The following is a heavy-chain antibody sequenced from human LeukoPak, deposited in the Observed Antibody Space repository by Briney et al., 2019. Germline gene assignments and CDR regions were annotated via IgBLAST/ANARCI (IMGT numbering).Heavy chain of an antibody. D-gene: IGHD6-13*01. CDR2: ISGSGGST. V-gene: IGHV3-23*01. J-gene: IGHJ4*02. Sequence: GGSLRLSCAASGFTFSSYAMNWVRQAPGNGLEWVSAISGSGGSTYYADSVKGRFTIVRDNSKNTLYLQMNSLRAEETAVYYCAKDPSAAGTAHFFDYWGQGTLVTVSS. CDR1: GFTFSSYA. CDR3: AKDPSAAGTAHFFDY.